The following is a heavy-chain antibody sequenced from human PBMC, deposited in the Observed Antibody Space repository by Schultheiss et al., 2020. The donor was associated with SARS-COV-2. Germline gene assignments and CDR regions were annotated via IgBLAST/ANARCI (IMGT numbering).Heavy chain of an antibody. CDR3: AREGRYSSSWYNY. CDR2: MNPNSGNT. D-gene: IGHD6-13*01. V-gene: IGHV1-8*02. Sequence: ASVKVSCKASGGTFSSYTISWVRQAPGQGLEWMGWMNPNSGNTGYAQKFQGRVTMTRNTSISTAYMELSSLRSEDTAVYYCAREGRYSSSWYNYWGQGTLVTVSS. J-gene: IGHJ4*02. CDR1: GGTFSSYT.